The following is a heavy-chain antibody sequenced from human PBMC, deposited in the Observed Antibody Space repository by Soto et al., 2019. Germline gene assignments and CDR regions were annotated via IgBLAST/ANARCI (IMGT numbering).Heavy chain of an antibody. CDR3: ARGFYSSTKNDAFDI. CDR2: IKQDGSEK. CDR1: GFTFSSYW. Sequence: GGSLRLSCAASGFTFSSYWMSWVRQAPGKGLEWVANIKQDGSEKYYVDSVKGRFTISRDNAKNSLYLQMNSLRAEDTAVYYCARGFYSSTKNDAFDIWGQGTMVTVSS. D-gene: IGHD6-13*01. J-gene: IGHJ3*02. V-gene: IGHV3-7*03.